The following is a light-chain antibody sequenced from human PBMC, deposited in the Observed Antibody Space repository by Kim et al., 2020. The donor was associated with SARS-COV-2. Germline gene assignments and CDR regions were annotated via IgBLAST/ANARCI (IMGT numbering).Light chain of an antibody. CDR2: KDS. J-gene: IGLJ2*01. Sequence: SYELTQPPSVSVSPGQTARITCSGDALPKQYVYWYQQKPGQAPVLVIYKDSERPSGIPERFSGSSSGTTVTLTISGVQAEDEADYYCQSTDSSVTYVVFGGGTQLTVL. CDR3: QSTDSSVTYVV. CDR1: ALPKQY. V-gene: IGLV3-25*03.